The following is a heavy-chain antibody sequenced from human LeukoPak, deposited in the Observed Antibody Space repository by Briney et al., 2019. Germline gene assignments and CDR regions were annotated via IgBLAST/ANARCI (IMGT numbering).Heavy chain of an antibody. V-gene: IGHV4-34*01. D-gene: IGHD3-10*01. CDR2: INHSGST. J-gene: IGHJ4*02. CDR3: ARGRHRVLWFGELLGEYYFDY. Sequence: PSETLSLTCAVYGGSFSGYYWSWIRQPPGKGLEWIGEINHSGSTNYNPSLKSRVTISVDTSKNQFSLKLSSVTAADTAVYYCARGRHRVLWFGELLGEYYFDYWGQGTLVTVSS. CDR1: GGSFSGYY.